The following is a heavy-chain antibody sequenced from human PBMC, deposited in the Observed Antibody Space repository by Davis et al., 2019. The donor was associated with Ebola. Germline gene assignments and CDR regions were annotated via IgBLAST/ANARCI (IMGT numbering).Heavy chain of an antibody. CDR2: IKQDGSEK. J-gene: IGHJ4*02. Sequence: GESLKISCAASGFTFSSYWMSWVRQAPGKGLEWVANIKQDGSEKYYVDSVKGRFTISRDNAKNSLYLQMNSLRAEDTAVYYCARAGSSGYDYWGQGTLVTVSS. V-gene: IGHV3-7*01. CDR3: ARAGSSGYDY. D-gene: IGHD3-22*01. CDR1: GFTFSSYW.